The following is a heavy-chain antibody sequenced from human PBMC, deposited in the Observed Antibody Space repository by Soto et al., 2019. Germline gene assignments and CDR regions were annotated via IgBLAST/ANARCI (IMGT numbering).Heavy chain of an antibody. CDR2: IYYSGAT. V-gene: IGHV4-39*07. Sequence: SETLSLTCTVSGGSISTSSFYWGWIRQPPGKGLEWIGSIYYSGATYYNPSLRSRVTIPVDTSKNQFSLKLSSVTAADTAVYYCARARGYSYGSDYGMDVWGRGTTVTVSS. CDR1: GGSISTSSFY. D-gene: IGHD5-18*01. J-gene: IGHJ6*02. CDR3: ARARGYSYGSDYGMDV.